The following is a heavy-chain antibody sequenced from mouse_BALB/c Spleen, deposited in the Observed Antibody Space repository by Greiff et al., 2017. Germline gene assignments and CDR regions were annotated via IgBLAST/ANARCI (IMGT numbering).Heavy chain of an antibody. Sequence: EVQRVESGGGLVKPGGSLKLSCAASGFTFSSYTMSWVRQTPEKRLEWVATISSGGSYTYYPDSVKGRFTISRDNAKNTLYLQMSSLKSEDTAMYYCTREEFAYGGQGTLVTVSA. CDR3: TREEFAY. V-gene: IGHV5-6-4*01. CDR1: GFTFSSYT. CDR2: ISSGGSYT. J-gene: IGHJ3*01.